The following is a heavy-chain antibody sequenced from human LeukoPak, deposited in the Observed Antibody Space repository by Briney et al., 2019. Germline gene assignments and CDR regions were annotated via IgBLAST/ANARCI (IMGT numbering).Heavy chain of an antibody. CDR2: IYPGDSNT. CDR3: ARHPSSGWSQLDV. J-gene: IGHJ6*02. D-gene: IGHD6-19*01. V-gene: IGHV5-51*01. CDR1: GYSFTSYW. Sequence: GESLKISCKGSGYSFTSYWIAWVRQMPGKGLEWMGIIYPGDSNTRYSPSLQGQVTISADKSISTAYLQWSSLKASDTAMYYCARHPSSGWSQLDVWGQGTTVTVSS.